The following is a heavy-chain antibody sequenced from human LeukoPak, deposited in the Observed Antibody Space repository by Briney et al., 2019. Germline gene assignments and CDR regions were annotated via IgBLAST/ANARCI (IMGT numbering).Heavy chain of an antibody. D-gene: IGHD6-13*01. CDR3: VGATIAAAGFSFDY. V-gene: IGHV4-59*11. Sequence: SETLSLTCTVSGGSIGSHYWSWIRQPPGKGLEWIGYVYYLGSTNYNPSLNSRVIISLDTPKNQFSLKLSSVTAADTALYYCVGATIAAAGFSFDYWGQGTLVTVSS. J-gene: IGHJ4*02. CDR2: VYYLGST. CDR1: GGSIGSHY.